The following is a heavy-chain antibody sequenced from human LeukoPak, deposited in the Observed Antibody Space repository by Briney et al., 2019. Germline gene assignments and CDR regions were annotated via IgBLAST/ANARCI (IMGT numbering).Heavy chain of an antibody. CDR1: GGSITNY. Sequence: SETLSLTCTVSGGSITNYWSWIRQPAGKGLEWIGRIYTSGSTNYNPSLKSRVTMSVDTSKTQFSLNLTSVTAADTAVYYCAKGPPYSGSYWGDDYWGQGTLVTVSS. CDR3: AKGPPYSGSYWGDDY. J-gene: IGHJ4*02. V-gene: IGHV4-4*07. D-gene: IGHD1-26*01. CDR2: IYTSGST.